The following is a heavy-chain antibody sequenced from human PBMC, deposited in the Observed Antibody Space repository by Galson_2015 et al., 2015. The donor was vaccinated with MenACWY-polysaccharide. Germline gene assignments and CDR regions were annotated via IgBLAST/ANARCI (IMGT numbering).Heavy chain of an antibody. CDR1: GYTFDTYY. CDR3: ARDKPPTTDVDYYSALDV. V-gene: IGHV1-46*02. D-gene: IGHD1-26*01. CDR2: INPSGGGT. Sequence: SVKVSCKASGYTFDTYYAHWVRQAPGQGLEWMGIINPSGGGTSYAERFQGRVAMTSDTSTSTFYMELSSLTSEDTAIYYCARDKPPTTDVDYYSALDVWGQGTTVIVSS. J-gene: IGHJ6*02.